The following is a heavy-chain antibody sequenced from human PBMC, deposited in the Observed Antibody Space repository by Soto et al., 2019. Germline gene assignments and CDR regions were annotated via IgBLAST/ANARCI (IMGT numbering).Heavy chain of an antibody. CDR3: SRARGHDSNDAYYAY. Sequence: QVQLVQSGAEVRKPGSSVKVSCKASEGTFRSNTISWVRQAPGQGLECMGGGIPMFGTANYAEKFQGRVTIIAVASTRTVYMELSSLRSEDTARYYCSRARGHDSNDAYYAYWGQGTQVIVSS. CDR1: EGTFRSNT. CDR2: GIPMFGTA. V-gene: IGHV1-69*01. J-gene: IGHJ4*02. D-gene: IGHD3-22*01.